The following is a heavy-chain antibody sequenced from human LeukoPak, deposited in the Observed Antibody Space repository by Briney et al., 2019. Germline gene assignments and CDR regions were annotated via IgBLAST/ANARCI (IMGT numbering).Heavy chain of an antibody. CDR2: ISSSSSYI. CDR3: ARDHYSSSWSGDYYFDY. Sequence: PGGSLRLSCAASGFTFSSYSMNWVRQAPGKGLEWASSISSSSSYIYYADSVKGRFTIPRDNAKNSLYLQMNSLRAEDTAVYYCARDHYSSSWSGDYYFDYWGQGTLVTVSS. CDR1: GFTFSSYS. J-gene: IGHJ4*02. V-gene: IGHV3-21*01. D-gene: IGHD6-13*01.